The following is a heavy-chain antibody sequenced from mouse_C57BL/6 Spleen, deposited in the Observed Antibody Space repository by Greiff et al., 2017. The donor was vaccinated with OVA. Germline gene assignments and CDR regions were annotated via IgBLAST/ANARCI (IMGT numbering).Heavy chain of an antibody. Sequence: QVQLQQSGAELVRPGASVKLSCKASGYTFTDYYINWVKQRPGQGLEWIARIYPGSGNTYYNEKFKGKATLTAEKSSSTAYMQLSSLTSEDSAVYFCARGDTTVVVRGYAMDYWGQGTSVTVSS. CDR2: IYPGSGNT. CDR3: ARGDTTVVVRGYAMDY. D-gene: IGHD1-1*01. V-gene: IGHV1-76*01. J-gene: IGHJ4*01. CDR1: GYTFTDYY.